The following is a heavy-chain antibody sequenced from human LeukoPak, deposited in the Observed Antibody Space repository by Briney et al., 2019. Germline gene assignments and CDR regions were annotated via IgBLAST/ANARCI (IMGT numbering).Heavy chain of an antibody. CDR1: GGSFSGYY. J-gene: IGHJ4*02. CDR2: INQSGST. Sequence: SETLSLTCAVYGGSFSGYYWSWIRQPPGKGLEWIGEINQSGSTNYNPSLNSRVTISVDTSKNQFSLKLSSVTAADTAVYYCARGGGSGSYYNLNWGQGTLVTVSS. CDR3: ARGGGSGSYYNLN. V-gene: IGHV4-34*01. D-gene: IGHD3-10*01.